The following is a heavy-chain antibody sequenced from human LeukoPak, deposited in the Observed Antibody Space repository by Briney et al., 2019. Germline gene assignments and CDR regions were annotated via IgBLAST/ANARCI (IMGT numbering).Heavy chain of an antibody. J-gene: IGHJ4*02. Sequence: GGSLRLSCAASGFTFSNYAMSWVRQAPGKGLEWVSGISGSGGSTVYADSVRGRFTISRDNPKNTLHVQMNSLRAEDTAVYYCARVGDDYGLDYWGQGTLVTVSS. D-gene: IGHD4-17*01. CDR2: ISGSGGST. V-gene: IGHV3-23*01. CDR3: ARVGDDYGLDY. CDR1: GFTFSNYA.